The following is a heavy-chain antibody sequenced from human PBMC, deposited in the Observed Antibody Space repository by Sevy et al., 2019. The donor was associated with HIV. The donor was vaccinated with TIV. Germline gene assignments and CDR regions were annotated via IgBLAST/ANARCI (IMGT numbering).Heavy chain of an antibody. V-gene: IGHV3-30*02. CDR1: GFIFSSFG. Sequence: GGSLRLSCAASGFIFSSFGMHWVRQAPGKGLEWVAFIHYKGSDKYYADAVKGRYTTTKDNSKNRVYLQMSSLRAEDTAVYYCAKDYSTGWYGYYYGMDVRGQGTTVTVSS. CDR3: AKDYSTGWYGYYYGMDV. J-gene: IGHJ6*02. CDR2: IHYKGSDK. D-gene: IGHD6-19*01.